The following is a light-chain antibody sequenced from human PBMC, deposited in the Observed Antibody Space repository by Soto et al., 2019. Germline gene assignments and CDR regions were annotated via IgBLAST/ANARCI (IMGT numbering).Light chain of an antibody. CDR1: SSNIGAGYD. CDR3: QSYDSSLSGSDV. Sequence: QSVLTQPPSVSGAPGQRVTISCTGSSSNIGAGYDVHWYQHLPGTAPKLLIYGNSNRPSGVPDRFSGSKSGTSASLAITGLQAEDEADYYCQSYDSSLSGSDVFGTGTKLTFL. CDR2: GNS. J-gene: IGLJ1*01. V-gene: IGLV1-40*01.